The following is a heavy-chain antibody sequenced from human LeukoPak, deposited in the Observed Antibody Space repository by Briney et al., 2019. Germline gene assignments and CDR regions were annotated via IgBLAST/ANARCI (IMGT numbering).Heavy chain of an antibody. J-gene: IGHJ5*02. Sequence: SETLSLTCAVYGGSFSGYYWSWIRQPPGKGLEWIGEINHSGSTNYNPSLKSRVTISVDTSKNQFSLKLSSVTAADTAVYYCARRVGYCSSTSCPPWGQGTLVTVSS. CDR3: ARRVGYCSSTSCPP. CDR1: GGSFSGYY. V-gene: IGHV4-34*01. D-gene: IGHD2-2*01. CDR2: INHSGST.